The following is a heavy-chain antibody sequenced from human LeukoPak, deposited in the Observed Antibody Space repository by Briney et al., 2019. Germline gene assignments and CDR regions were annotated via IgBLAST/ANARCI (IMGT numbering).Heavy chain of an antibody. CDR1: GFSFSSYW. J-gene: IGHJ6*03. V-gene: IGHV3-7*01. CDR2: IKQDGREK. Sequence: PGGALRLSFAASGFSFSSYWMSWVRPAPGKGGEGGATIKQDGREKNYWDSVKGRFNISRDKAKKSLYLKMKSLGAEDRTVYYCARDRNSGSYLDYYYYYMDVWGKGTTVTVSS. CDR3: ARDRNSGSYLDYYYYYMDV. D-gene: IGHD1-26*01.